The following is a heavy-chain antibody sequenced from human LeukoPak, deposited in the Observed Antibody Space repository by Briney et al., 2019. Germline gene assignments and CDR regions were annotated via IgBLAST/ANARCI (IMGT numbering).Heavy chain of an antibody. V-gene: IGHV3-53*01. CDR1: GFTFSSNY. Sequence: GGSLRLSCAASGFTFSSNYMSWVRQAPGKGVEWVSVIYSGGSTYYTDSVKGRFTISRDNCKNTRYLERNSLRAEETAEYYFAXXXXXXXXXFSNYYYYGMDVWGQGTTVTVSS. J-gene: IGHJ6*02. CDR3: AXXXXXXXXXFSNYYYYGMDV. CDR2: IYSGGST.